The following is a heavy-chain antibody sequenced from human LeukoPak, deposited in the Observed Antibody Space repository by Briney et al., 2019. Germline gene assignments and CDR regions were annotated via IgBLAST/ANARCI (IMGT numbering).Heavy chain of an antibody. CDR2: IYYSGST. V-gene: IGHV4-30-4*01. Sequence: SETLSLTSTVSGRSISSGAYYWSWIRQPPGKGLEWFGHIYYSGSTYYNPSLQSRVSLSVDTSKSQFSLILNSVTAADAAVYYCARGDSSSWSFKIWGQGSLVTVSS. CDR3: ARGDSSSWSFKI. J-gene: IGHJ4*02. CDR1: GRSISSGAYY. D-gene: IGHD6-13*01.